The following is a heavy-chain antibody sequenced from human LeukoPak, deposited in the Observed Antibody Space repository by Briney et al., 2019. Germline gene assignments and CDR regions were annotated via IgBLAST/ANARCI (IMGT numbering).Heavy chain of an antibody. CDR3: ARVSHGYYYYYGMDV. CDR2: INHSGST. CDR1: GGSFSGYY. V-gene: IGHV4-34*01. J-gene: IGHJ6*02. Sequence: PSETLSLTCAVYGGSFSGYYWSWIRQPPGKGLEWIGEINHSGSTNYNPSLKSRVTISVDTSKNQFSLKLSSVTAADTAVYYCARVSHGYYYYYGMDVWGQGTTVTVSS.